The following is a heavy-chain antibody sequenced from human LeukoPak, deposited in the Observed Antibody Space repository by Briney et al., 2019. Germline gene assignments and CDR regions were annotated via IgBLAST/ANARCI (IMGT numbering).Heavy chain of an antibody. CDR1: GFTFSSYE. J-gene: IGHJ4*02. Sequence: GGSLRLSCAASGFTFSSYEMNWVRQAPGKGLEWVSHISSSGSTKHYADSVKGRFTISRDNTENSLYLQINSLRAEDTAVYYCARSGPGYYDSANYYRFDYWGQGTLVTVSS. V-gene: IGHV3-48*03. CDR2: ISSSGSTK. CDR3: ARSGPGYYDSANYYRFDY. D-gene: IGHD3-22*01.